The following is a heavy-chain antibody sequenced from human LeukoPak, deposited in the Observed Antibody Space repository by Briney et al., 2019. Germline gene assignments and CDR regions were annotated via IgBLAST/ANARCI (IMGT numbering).Heavy chain of an antibody. CDR3: ARVHSHSSGYYYGSDFYYMDV. CDR1: GYTFTSYY. V-gene: IGHV1-46*01. D-gene: IGHD3-22*01. J-gene: IGHJ6*03. CDR2: INPSGGST. Sequence: ASVKVSCKASGYTFTSYYMHWVRQAPGQGLEWMGIINPSGGSTSYAQKFQGRVTMTMDTSTSTVYMELSSLRSDDTAVYYCARVHSHSSGYYYGSDFYYMDVWGKGTTVTISS.